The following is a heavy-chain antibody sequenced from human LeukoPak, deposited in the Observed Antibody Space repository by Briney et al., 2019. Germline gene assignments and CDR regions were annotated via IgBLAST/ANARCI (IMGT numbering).Heavy chain of an antibody. V-gene: IGHV4-59*01. J-gene: IGHJ5*02. CDR3: ARGRGSSGYYHEGEWFDP. D-gene: IGHD3-22*01. Sequence: SETLSLTCIVSGGSITPYYWSWILQPPGKGLEWIGYIFYSGSTNFNPSLKSRVTMSVDTSKNQFSLNLSSVTAADTAVYYCARGRGSSGYYHEGEWFDPWGQGTLVTVSS. CDR1: GGSITPYY. CDR2: IFYSGST.